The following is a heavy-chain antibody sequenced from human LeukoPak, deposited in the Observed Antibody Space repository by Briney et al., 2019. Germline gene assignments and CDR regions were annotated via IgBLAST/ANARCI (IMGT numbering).Heavy chain of an antibody. CDR1: GFTFSSSA. V-gene: IGHV3-23*01. D-gene: IGHD6-13*01. CDR2: ISASGGST. Sequence: GGSLRLSCAASGFTFSSSAMSWVRQVPGKGLEWVSGISASGGSTYYADSVRGRFTISRDNSKNTLYVQMNSLRAEDTALYYCAKAAAAPGFDFWGQGTLVTVSS. J-gene: IGHJ4*02. CDR3: AKAAAAPGFDF.